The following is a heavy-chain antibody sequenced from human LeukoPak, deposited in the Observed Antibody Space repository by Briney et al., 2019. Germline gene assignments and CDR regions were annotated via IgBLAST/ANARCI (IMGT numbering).Heavy chain of an antibody. CDR3: ARDDSHDILTGYYIFDY. D-gene: IGHD3-9*01. V-gene: IGHV3-21*01. J-gene: IGHJ4*02. CDR2: ISSSSSFI. CDR1: GFTFSSYS. Sequence: PGGSLRLSCAASGFTFSSYSMNWVRQAPGKGLEWVSSISSSSSFIYYADSVKGRFTISRDNAKNSLYLQMNSLRAEDTAVYYCARDDSHDILTGYYIFDYWGQGTLVTVSS.